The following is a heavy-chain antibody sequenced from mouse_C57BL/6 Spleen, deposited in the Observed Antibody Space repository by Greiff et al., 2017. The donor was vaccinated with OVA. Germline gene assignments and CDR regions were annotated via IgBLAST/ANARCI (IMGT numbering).Heavy chain of an antibody. CDR2: INPSNGGT. V-gene: IGHV1-53*01. J-gene: IGHJ1*03. Sequence: QVQLKQPGTELVKPGASVKLSCKASGYTFTSYWMHWVKQRPGQGLEWIGNINPSNGGTNYNEKFKSKATLTVDKSSSTAYMQLSSLTSEDSAVYYCARGTYGYDWYFDVWGTGTTVTVSS. D-gene: IGHD2-2*01. CDR1: GYTFTSYW. CDR3: ARGTYGYDWYFDV.